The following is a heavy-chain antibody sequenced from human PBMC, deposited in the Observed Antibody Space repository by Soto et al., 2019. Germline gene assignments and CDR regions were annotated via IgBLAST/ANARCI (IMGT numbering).Heavy chain of an antibody. D-gene: IGHD5-12*01. CDR1: GFTFSSYS. CDR3: AKGHSGYSMWVDY. J-gene: IGHJ4*02. CDR2: ISGSGGST. V-gene: IGHV3-23*04. Sequence: EVQLVESGGGLVKPGGSLRLSCAASGFTFSSYSMNWVRQAPGKGLEWVSAISGSGGSTYYADSVKGRFTISRDNSKNTLYLQMNSLRAEDTAVYYCAKGHSGYSMWVDYWGQGTLVTVSS.